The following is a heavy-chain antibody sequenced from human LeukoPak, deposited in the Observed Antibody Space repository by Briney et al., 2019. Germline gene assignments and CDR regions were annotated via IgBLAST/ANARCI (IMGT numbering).Heavy chain of an antibody. D-gene: IGHD2-2*01. CDR2: SDPEDGET. Sequence: ASVKVSCKVSGYTLTELSMHWVRQAPGKGLEWMGGSDPEDGETIYAQKFQGRVTMTEDTSTDTAYMELSSLRSEDTAVYYCATGPNTSFEYGSFDYWGQGTLVTVSS. V-gene: IGHV1-24*01. J-gene: IGHJ4*02. CDR3: ATGPNTSFEYGSFDY. CDR1: GYTLTELS.